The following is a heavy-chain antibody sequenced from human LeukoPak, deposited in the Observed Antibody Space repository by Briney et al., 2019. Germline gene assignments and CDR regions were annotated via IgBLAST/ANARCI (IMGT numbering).Heavy chain of an antibody. Sequence: GGSLRLSCAASGFTFSNAWMSWVRQAPGKGLEWVGRIKSKTDGGTTDYAAPVKGRFTISRDDSKNTLYLQMNSLKTEATAVYYCTTRILVRGVIRFDPWGQGTLVTVSS. CDR1: GFTFSNAW. J-gene: IGHJ5*02. V-gene: IGHV3-15*01. CDR3: TTRILVRGVIRFDP. CDR2: IKSKTDGGTT. D-gene: IGHD3-10*01.